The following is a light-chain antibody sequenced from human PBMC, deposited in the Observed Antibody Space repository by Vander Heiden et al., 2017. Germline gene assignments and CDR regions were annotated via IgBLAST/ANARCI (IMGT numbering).Light chain of an antibody. CDR3: QALDSSTA. CDR2: QDN. CDR1: KFGDKY. V-gene: IGLV3-1*01. Sequence: SYELTPPPSVAVSPGKTASITCTGDKFGDKYTFWYQQKPGQSHVLIIYQDNNRPAGIPERFSASNSENTATLTISGTQAMDEADYYCQALDSSTAFGGGTKLTVL. J-gene: IGLJ2*01.